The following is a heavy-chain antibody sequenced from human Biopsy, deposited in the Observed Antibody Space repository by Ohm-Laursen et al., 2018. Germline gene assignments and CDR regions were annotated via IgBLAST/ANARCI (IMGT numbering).Heavy chain of an antibody. CDR1: GYSFTSYY. CDR2: INPSGFTT. D-gene: IGHD6-19*01. CDR3: ARNTGWYGDLYYFDY. V-gene: IGHV1-46*01. J-gene: IGHJ4*02. Sequence: SVKVSCKASGYSFTSYYMHWVRQAPGQGLEWMGMINPSGFTTSYPQIFQGRVTMTRDTSKSTVYMELSSLRSADTAVYFCARNTGWYGDLYYFDYWGQGTLVTVSS.